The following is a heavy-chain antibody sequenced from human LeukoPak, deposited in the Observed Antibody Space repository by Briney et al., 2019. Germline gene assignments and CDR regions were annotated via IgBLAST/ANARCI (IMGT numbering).Heavy chain of an antibody. CDR1: GYSLSSGYY. V-gene: IGHV4-38-2*01. D-gene: IGHD2-21*01. CDR2: IYHSGST. Sequence: LETLSLTCAVSGYSLSSGYYWGWIRQPPGKGLEWIGSIYHSGSTYYNPSLKSRVTISVDTSKNRFSLKLSSVTAADTAVYCRARPVRVLGKYCGGDCYWEIWGQGTLVTVSS. J-gene: IGHJ4*02. CDR3: ARPVRVLGKYCGGDCYWEI.